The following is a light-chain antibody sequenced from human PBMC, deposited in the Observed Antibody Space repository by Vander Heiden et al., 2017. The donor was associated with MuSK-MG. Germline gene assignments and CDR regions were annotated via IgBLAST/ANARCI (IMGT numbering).Light chain of an antibody. J-gene: IGKJ5*01. CDR1: QRISSTD. CDR3: QQYDGSPVT. Sequence: EIVLTQSPGTLSLSQGEGATLPCRASQRISSTDLAWYQQKRGQAPRLLIYGASHRAKGIPDRFRGSGSGTDFTLTISRLEPEDFAVYYCQQYDGSPVTFGQGTRMEIK. V-gene: IGKV3-20*01. CDR2: GAS.